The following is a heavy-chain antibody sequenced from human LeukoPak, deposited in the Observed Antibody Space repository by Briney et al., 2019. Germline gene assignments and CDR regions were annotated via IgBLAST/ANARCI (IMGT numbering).Heavy chain of an antibody. V-gene: IGHV4-59*08. CDR1: GGSISSYY. J-gene: IGHJ4*02. D-gene: IGHD6-19*01. CDR3: ARLAASLYYFDY. CDR2: IYYSGST. Sequence: SETLSLTCTVSGGSISSYYWSWIRQPPGKGLEWIGYIYYSGSTNYNPSLKSRVTISVDTSKNQFSLKLSSVTAADTAVYYCARLAASLYYFDYWGQGTLVTVSS.